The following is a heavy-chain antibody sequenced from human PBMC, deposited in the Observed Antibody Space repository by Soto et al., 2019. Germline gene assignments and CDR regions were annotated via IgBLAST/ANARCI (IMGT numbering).Heavy chain of an antibody. Sequence: QVQLQQWGAGLLKPSETLSLTCAVYGGSFSGYYWSWIRQPPGKGLAWIGEINHSGSTNYNPSLKSRVTISVDTSKNQFSLKLSSVTAADTAVYYCARGIRYSSSWYNWGQGTLVTVSS. V-gene: IGHV4-34*01. CDR2: INHSGST. CDR1: GGSFSGYY. CDR3: ARGIRYSSSWYN. D-gene: IGHD6-13*01. J-gene: IGHJ4*02.